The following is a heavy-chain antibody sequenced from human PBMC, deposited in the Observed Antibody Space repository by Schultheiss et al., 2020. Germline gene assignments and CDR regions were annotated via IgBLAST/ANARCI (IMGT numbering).Heavy chain of an antibody. Sequence: SGPTLVKPTQTLTLTCTFSGFSLSTSGMCVSWIRQPPGKALEWLARIDWDDDKYYSTSLKTRLTISKDTSKNQVVLTMTNMDPVDTATYYCARNPRGDCSGGSCHAESPWFDPWGQGTLITVSS. CDR2: IDWDDDK. CDR1: GFSLSTSGMC. J-gene: IGHJ5*02. V-gene: IGHV2-70*11. CDR3: ARNPRGDCSGGSCHAESPWFDP. D-gene: IGHD2-15*01.